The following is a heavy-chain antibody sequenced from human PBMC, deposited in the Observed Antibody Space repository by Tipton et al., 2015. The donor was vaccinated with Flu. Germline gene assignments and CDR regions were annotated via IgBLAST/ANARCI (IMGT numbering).Heavy chain of an antibody. V-gene: IGHV3-66*02. D-gene: IGHD4-23*01. CDR2: IYTGVTT. J-gene: IGHJ2*01. CDR1: GFIVSNND. CDR3: ARGYYGGNSYWYFDL. Sequence: AVSGFIVSNNDINWVRQAPGKGLEWVSIIYTGVTTYYTDSVKGRFAISRDTSMNTVYLQMNSLRPEDAAVYYCARGYYGGNSYWYFDLWGRGTLVTVSS.